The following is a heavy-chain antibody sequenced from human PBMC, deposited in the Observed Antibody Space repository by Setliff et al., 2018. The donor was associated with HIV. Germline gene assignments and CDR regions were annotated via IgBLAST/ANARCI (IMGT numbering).Heavy chain of an antibody. CDR2: VYHSGST. Sequence: PSETLSLTCTVSGYSVNSDYLWCWIRQPPGKGLEWIGRVYHSGSTYYNPSLKSRVTISVDTSKNQFSLKLSSVTAADTAVYYCARVRRNSSVRGYYFDYWGQGTLVTVSS. CDR1: GYSVNSDYL. V-gene: IGHV4-38-2*02. J-gene: IGHJ4*02. D-gene: IGHD6-13*01. CDR3: ARVRRNSSVRGYYFDY.